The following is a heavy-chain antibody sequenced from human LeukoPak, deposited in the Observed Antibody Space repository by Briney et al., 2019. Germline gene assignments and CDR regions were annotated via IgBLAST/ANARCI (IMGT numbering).Heavy chain of an antibody. Sequence: SETLSLTCAVSGGSFSGYYWTWIRQPPGKGLEWIGEINHSGSANYNPSLESRVTISVDTSQNHLSLRLSSVTSADTAVYYCARHRIAVAGTGLFDYWGQGSLVTVSS. CDR3: ARHRIAVAGTGLFDY. CDR1: GGSFSGYY. CDR2: INHSGSA. V-gene: IGHV4-34*01. D-gene: IGHD6-19*01. J-gene: IGHJ4*02.